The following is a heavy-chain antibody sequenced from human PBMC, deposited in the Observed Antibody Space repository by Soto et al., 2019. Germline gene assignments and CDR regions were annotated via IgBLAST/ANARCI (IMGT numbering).Heavy chain of an antibody. CDR1: GYSFTSYW. J-gene: IGHJ5*02. CDR3: ARQPRNSMITFGGVIRVDP. Sequence: GESLKISCKGSGYSFTSYWISWVRQMPGKGLEWMGRIDPSDSYTNYSPSFQGHVTISADKSISTAYLQWSSLKASDTAMYYCARQPRNSMITFGGVIRVDPWGQGTLVTVSS. V-gene: IGHV5-10-1*01. CDR2: IDPSDSYT. D-gene: IGHD3-16*01.